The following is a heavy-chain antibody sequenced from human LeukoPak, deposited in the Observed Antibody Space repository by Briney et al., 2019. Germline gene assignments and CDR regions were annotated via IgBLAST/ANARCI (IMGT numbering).Heavy chain of an antibody. CDR3: ARDLVGSAYGGNSEHAFDI. J-gene: IGHJ3*02. CDR2: IIPIFGTA. CDR1: GGTFSSYA. Sequence: SVKVSCKASGGTFSSYAISWVRQAPGQGLEWMGGIIPIFGTANYAQKFQGRVTITADESTSTAYMELSSLRSEDTAVYYCARDLVGSAYGGNSEHAFDIWGQGTMVTVSS. D-gene: IGHD4-23*01. V-gene: IGHV1-69*13.